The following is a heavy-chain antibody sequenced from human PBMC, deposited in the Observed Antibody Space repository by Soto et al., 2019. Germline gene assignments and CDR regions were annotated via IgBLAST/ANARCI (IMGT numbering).Heavy chain of an antibody. J-gene: IGHJ4*02. CDR1: GFTFDDYA. Sequence: GGSLRLSCVASGFTFDDYAMHWVRQTPGKGLEWVSGISWKSNNIDYADSVKGRFTISRDNTKNSLYLQMNSLRTEDTALYFCARADALAAAGLYFFDYWGQGTLVTVSS. CDR2: ISWKSNNI. CDR3: ARADALAAAGLYFFDY. V-gene: IGHV3-9*01. D-gene: IGHD6-13*01.